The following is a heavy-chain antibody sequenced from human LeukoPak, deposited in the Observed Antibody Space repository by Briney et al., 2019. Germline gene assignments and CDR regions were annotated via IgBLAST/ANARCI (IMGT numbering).Heavy chain of an antibody. CDR3: ARVADYYDFWSGYYTNPNNWFDP. J-gene: IGHJ5*02. D-gene: IGHD3-3*01. CDR2: INPNSGGT. CDR1: GYTFTGYY. V-gene: IGHV1-2*06. Sequence: GASVKVSCKASGYTFTGYYMHWVRQAPGQGLEWMGRINPNSGGTNYAQKFQGRVTMTRDTSISTAYMELSRLRSDDTAVYYCARVADYYDFWSGYYTNPNNWFDPWGQGTLVTVSP.